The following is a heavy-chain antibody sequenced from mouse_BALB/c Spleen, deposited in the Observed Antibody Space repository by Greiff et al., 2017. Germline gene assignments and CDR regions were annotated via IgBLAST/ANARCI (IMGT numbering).Heavy chain of an antibody. CDR1: GYTFSSYW. CDR2: ILPGSGST. CDR3: ARSRNWERYAMDY. V-gene: IGHV1-9*01. Sequence: QVQLQQSGAELMKPGASVKISCKATGYTFSSYWIEWVKQRPGHGLEWIGEILPGSGSTNYNEKFKGKATFTADTSSNTAYMQLSSLTSEDSAVYYCARSRNWERYAMDYWGQGTSVTVSS. D-gene: IGHD4-1*01. J-gene: IGHJ4*01.